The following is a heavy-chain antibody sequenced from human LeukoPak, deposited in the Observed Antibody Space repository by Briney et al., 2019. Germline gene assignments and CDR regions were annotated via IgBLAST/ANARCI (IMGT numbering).Heavy chain of an antibody. Sequence: GGSLRLSCAASGFTFSSYSMNWVRQAPGKGLEWVSSISSSSSYIYYADSVKGRFTISRDNAKNSLYLQMNSLRAEDTAVYYCAKDFSYYYDSSGYCWNYWGQGTLVTVSS. CDR3: AKDFSYYYDSSGYCWNY. CDR1: GFTFSSYS. J-gene: IGHJ4*02. CDR2: ISSSSSYI. V-gene: IGHV3-21*01. D-gene: IGHD3-22*01.